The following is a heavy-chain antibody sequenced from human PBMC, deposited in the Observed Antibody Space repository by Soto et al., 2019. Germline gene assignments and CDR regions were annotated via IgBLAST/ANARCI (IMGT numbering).Heavy chain of an antibody. Sequence: GGSLRLSCAASGFTFSDYAMHWVRQAPGKGLESVSAISSKGSTTYYANSVKGRFTISRDNSKNTLYLQMGSLRAEDMAVYYCARDTYCSTTACSFWFDPWGQGTLGTVSS. CDR3: ARDTYCSTTACSFWFDP. J-gene: IGHJ5*02. D-gene: IGHD2-2*01. CDR1: GFTFSDYA. V-gene: IGHV3-64*01. CDR2: ISSKGSTT.